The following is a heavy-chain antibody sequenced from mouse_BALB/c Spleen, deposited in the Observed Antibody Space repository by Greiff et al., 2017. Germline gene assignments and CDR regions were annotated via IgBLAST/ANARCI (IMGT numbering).Heavy chain of an antibody. V-gene: IGHV1-14*01. CDR3: ARAYYRYDGDWYFDV. D-gene: IGHD2-14*01. CDR1: GYTFTSYV. J-gene: IGHJ1*01. Sequence: VQLQQSGPELVKPGASVKMSCKASGYTFTSYVMHWVKQKPGQGLEWIGYINPYNDGTKYNEKFKGKATLTSDKSSSTAYMQLSSLTSEDSAVYYCARAYYRYDGDWYFDVWGAGTTVTVSS. CDR2: INPYNDGT.